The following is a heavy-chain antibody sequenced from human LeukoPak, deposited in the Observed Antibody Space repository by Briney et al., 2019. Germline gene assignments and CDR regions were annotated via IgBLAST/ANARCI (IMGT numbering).Heavy chain of an antibody. J-gene: IGHJ4*02. Sequence: PGGSLRLSCAASGFSFRDFWMTWVRQAPGKGLEWVANINQGGSVKYYVDSVKGRFTISRDDAKSSLYVQMNSLRDEDTAVYYCARFGYSGLNLEYWGQGTLVTVSS. V-gene: IGHV3-7*01. CDR1: GFSFRDFW. CDR2: INQGGSVK. D-gene: IGHD5-12*01. CDR3: ARFGYSGLNLEY.